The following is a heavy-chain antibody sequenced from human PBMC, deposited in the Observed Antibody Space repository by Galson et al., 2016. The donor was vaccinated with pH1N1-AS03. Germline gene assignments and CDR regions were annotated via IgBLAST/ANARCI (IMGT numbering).Heavy chain of an antibody. D-gene: IGHD5/OR15-5a*01. CDR2: IYHADSRT. CDR1: GYIFTNYW. V-gene: IGHV5-51*01. J-gene: IGHJ4*02. CDR3: ARHPLIPVSPTLLDY. Sequence: QSGAEVKKPGESLKISCKGSGYIFTNYWIVWVRQMPGKGLEWMGSIYHADSRTTYSPSFQGQVTISVEKSTHTPYLQWTTLKASDTAMYFCARHPLIPVSPTLLDYWGQGTLVTVSS.